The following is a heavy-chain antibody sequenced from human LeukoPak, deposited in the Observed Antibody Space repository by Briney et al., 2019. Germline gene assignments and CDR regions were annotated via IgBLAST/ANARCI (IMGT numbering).Heavy chain of an antibody. J-gene: IGHJ4*02. CDR2: ISDSGGTT. V-gene: IGHV3-23*01. CDR1: GFTFRTYA. D-gene: IGHD2-2*01. Sequence: GGSLRLSCVASGFTFRTYAMSWVRQAPGKGLEWVSGISDSGGTTYYVDSVKGRSTTSRDNSKNTLYLQINSLRAEDMALYYCAKSSDGSTSFDQWGQGTLVTVS. CDR3: AKSSDGSTSFDQ.